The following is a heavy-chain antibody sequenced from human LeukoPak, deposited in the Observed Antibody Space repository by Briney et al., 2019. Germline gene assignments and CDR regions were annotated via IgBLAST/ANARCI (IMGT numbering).Heavy chain of an antibody. Sequence: PGGSLRLSCAASGFTFSSYGMHWVRQAPGKGLEWVAVISYDGSNKYYADSVKGRFTISRDNSKNTLYLQMNSLKASDTAMYYCARFVGACSGGSCYSDYWGQGTLVTVSS. J-gene: IGHJ4*02. CDR1: GFTFSSYG. CDR3: ARFVGACSGGSCYSDY. D-gene: IGHD2-15*01. CDR2: ISYDGSNK. V-gene: IGHV3-30*03.